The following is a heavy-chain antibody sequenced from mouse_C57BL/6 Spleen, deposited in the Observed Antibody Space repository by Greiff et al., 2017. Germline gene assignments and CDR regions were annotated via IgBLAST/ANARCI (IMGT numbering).Heavy chain of an antibody. V-gene: IGHV5-17*01. CDR2: ISSGSSNI. CDR1: GFTFSDYG. D-gene: IGHD1-1*01. CDR3: AREILRWGYFDV. Sequence: EVQGVESGGGLVKPGGSLKLSCAASGFTFSDYGMHWVRQAPEKGLEWVAYISSGSSNIYYADTVKGRFTIYRDNAKNTLFLQMNSLRSEDTAMYYCAREILRWGYFDVWGTGTTVTVSS. J-gene: IGHJ1*03.